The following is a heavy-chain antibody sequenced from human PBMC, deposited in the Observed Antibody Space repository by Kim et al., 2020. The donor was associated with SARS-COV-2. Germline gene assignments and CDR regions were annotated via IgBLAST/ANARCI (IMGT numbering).Heavy chain of an antibody. V-gene: IGHV5-51*01. CDR2: IYPGDSDT. CDR1: GYSFTSYW. Sequence: GESLKISCKGSGYSFTSYWIGWVRQMPGKGLEWMGIIYPGDSDTRYSPSFQGQVTISADKSISTAYLQWSSLKASDTAMYYCARLGGRYYYDSSGYSFDYWGQGTLVTVSS. CDR3: ARLGGRYYYDSSGYSFDY. J-gene: IGHJ4*02. D-gene: IGHD3-22*01.